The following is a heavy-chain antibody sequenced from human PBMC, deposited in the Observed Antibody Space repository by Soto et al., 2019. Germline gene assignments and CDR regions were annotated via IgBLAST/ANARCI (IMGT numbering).Heavy chain of an antibody. Sequence: SLRVSFTASGLTFGDYAMSWVRQAPGKGLEWVGFIRSKGSGGTSEYAASVKGRFTFSRDDSKSIAYLQMNSLKTEDTAVYYCTRDQPITPWGQGTMVTVSS. J-gene: IGHJ3*01. V-gene: IGHV3-49*04. CDR1: GLTFGDYA. D-gene: IGHD3-10*01. CDR2: IRSKGSGGTS. CDR3: TRDQPITP.